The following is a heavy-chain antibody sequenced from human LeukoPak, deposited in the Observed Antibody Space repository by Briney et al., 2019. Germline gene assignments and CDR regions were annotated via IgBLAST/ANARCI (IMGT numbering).Heavy chain of an antibody. CDR1: GGTFSSYA. CDR3: ARGRDTAMALNPGGDY. D-gene: IGHD5-18*01. J-gene: IGHJ4*02. CDR2: IIPIFGTA. Sequence: SVKVSCKASGGTFSSYAISWVRQAPGQGLEWMGGIIPIFGTANYAQKFQGRVTITTDESTSTAYMELSSLRSDDTAVYYCARGRDTAMALNPGGDYWGQGTLVTVSS. V-gene: IGHV1-69*05.